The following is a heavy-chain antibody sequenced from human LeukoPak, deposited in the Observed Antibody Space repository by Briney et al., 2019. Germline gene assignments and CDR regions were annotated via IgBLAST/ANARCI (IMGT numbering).Heavy chain of an antibody. Sequence: SETLSLTCAVSGGSISSGGYSWSWIRQPPGKGLEWIGYIYYSGSTNYNPSLKSRVTISVDTSKNQFSLKLSSVTAADTAVYYCARERKDGYNSPIDYWGQGTLVTVSS. V-gene: IGHV4-61*08. CDR3: ARERKDGYNSPIDY. J-gene: IGHJ4*02. D-gene: IGHD5-24*01. CDR1: GGSISSGGYS. CDR2: IYYSGST.